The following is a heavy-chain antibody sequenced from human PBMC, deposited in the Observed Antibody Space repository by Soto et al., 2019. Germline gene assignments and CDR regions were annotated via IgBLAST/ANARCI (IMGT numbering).Heavy chain of an antibody. CDR1: GGTFSRYS. CDR2: IIPIFGIA. D-gene: IGHD2-2*01. Sequence: SVKVSCKASGGTFSRYSITWVRQAPGHGLEWLGRIIPIFGIASYAQKFQGRVTITADESTSTAYMELSSLRSDDTAVYYCAREDRDRETGLVPAAIDGMDVWGQGTTVTVS. J-gene: IGHJ6*02. CDR3: AREDRDRETGLVPAAIDGMDV. V-gene: IGHV1-69*13.